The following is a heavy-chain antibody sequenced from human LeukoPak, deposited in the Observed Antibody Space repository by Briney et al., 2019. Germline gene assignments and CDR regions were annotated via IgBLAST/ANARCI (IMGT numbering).Heavy chain of an antibody. D-gene: IGHD6-19*01. Sequence: SVKVSCTASGGTFSSYAISWVRQAPGQGLEWMGGIIPIFGTANYAQKFQGRVTITADESTSTAYMEVSSLRSEDTAVYYCARANQQWLVPDAFDIWGQGTLVTVSS. V-gene: IGHV1-69*13. CDR1: GGTFSSYA. CDR2: IIPIFGTA. CDR3: ARANQQWLVPDAFDI. J-gene: IGHJ3*02.